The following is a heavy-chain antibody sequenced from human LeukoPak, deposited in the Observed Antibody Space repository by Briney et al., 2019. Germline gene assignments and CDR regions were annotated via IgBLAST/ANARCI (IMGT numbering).Heavy chain of an antibody. CDR1: GGSISSYY. CDR3: ARGRGRLVDY. CDR2: IYYSGST. J-gene: IGHJ4*02. V-gene: IGHV4-59*01. D-gene: IGHD6-6*01. Sequence: SETLSLTCTVSGGSISSYYWSWIRQPPGKGLEWIGYIYYSGSTNYNPSLKSRVTISVDTSKNQFSLKLSSVTAADTAVYYCARGRGRLVDYWGQGTLVTVSS.